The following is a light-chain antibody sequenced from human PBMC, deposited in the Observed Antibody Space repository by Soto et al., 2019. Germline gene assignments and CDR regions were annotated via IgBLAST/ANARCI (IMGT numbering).Light chain of an antibody. Sequence: GPLSLSPGERATLSCRASQSVSNNYLAWYQQKPGQAPRLLIYGASNRATGIPDRFSGSGSGTDFTLTISRLEPEDFAVYYCQQYGSSGTFGQGTKVDIK. CDR3: QQYGSSGT. J-gene: IGKJ1*01. V-gene: IGKV3-20*01. CDR1: QSVSNNY. CDR2: GAS.